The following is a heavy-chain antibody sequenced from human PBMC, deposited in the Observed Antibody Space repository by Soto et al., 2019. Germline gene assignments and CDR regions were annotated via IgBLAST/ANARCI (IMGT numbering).Heavy chain of an antibody. CDR1: GFTFSSYG. CDR3: AILLRPKRTTVTTIDAFDI. J-gene: IGHJ3*02. V-gene: IGHV3-33*01. Sequence: GGSLRLSCAASGFTFSSYGMHWVRQAPGKGLEWVAVIWYDGSNKYYADSVKGRFTISRDNSKNTLYLQMNSLRAEDTAVYYCAILLRPKRTTVTTIDAFDIWGQGTMVTVSS. CDR2: IWYDGSNK. D-gene: IGHD4-17*01.